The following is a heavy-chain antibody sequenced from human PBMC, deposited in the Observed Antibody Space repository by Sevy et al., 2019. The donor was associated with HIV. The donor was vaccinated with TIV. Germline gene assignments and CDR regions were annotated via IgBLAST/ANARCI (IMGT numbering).Heavy chain of an antibody. CDR3: AREGYYDFWSGYPRNEFDY. J-gene: IGHJ4*02. CDR1: GFNFSIYA. V-gene: IGHV3-30-3*01. Sequence: GGSLRLSCAASGFNFSIYAMHWVRQAPGKRLEWVAVIPYDGNNKYYADSVKGRFTISRDNSKNIFYLQMNSLRGEDTAVYYCAREGYYDFWSGYPRNEFDYWGQGTLVTVSS. D-gene: IGHD3-3*01. CDR2: IPYDGNNK.